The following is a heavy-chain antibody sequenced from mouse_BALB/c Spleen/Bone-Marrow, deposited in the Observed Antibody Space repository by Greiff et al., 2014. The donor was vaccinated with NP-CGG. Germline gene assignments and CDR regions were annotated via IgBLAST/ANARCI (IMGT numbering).Heavy chain of an antibody. V-gene: IGHV1S81*02. CDR3: TRSYYAKEGAWFAY. CDR2: INPSNGGT. J-gene: IGHJ3*01. D-gene: IGHD1-1*01. CDR1: GYTFTSYY. Sequence: QVQLQQSGAELVKPGASVKLSCKASGYTFTSYYMSWVKQRPGQGLEWIGGINPSNGGTNFNEKFKSKATLTVDKSSSTAYMKLSSLTAEDSAVYYCTRSYYAKEGAWFAYWGQGTLVTVSA.